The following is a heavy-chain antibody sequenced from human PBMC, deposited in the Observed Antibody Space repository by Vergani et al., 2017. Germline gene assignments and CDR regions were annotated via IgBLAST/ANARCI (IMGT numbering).Heavy chain of an antibody. Sequence: QVQLVQSGAEVKKPGSSVKVSCKASGGTFSSYAISWVRQAPGQGLEWMGGIIPIFGTANYAQKFQGRVTITADESTSTAYMELSSLRSEDTAVYYCARVGSPSFDYGDYEPSRHKHYFDYWGQGTLVTVSS. CDR1: GGTFSSYA. D-gene: IGHD4-17*01. CDR2: IIPIFGTA. J-gene: IGHJ4*02. CDR3: ARVGSPSFDYGDYEPSRHKHYFDY. V-gene: IGHV1-69*01.